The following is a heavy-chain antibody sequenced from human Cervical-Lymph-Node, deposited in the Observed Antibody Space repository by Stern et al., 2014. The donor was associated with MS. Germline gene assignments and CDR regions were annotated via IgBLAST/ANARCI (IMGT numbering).Heavy chain of an antibody. CDR3: ASAYSSSHYYFDY. Sequence: DQLVESGAGVVQPGRSLRLSCAASGFSFSRYAMHWVRQAPGKGLEWVALIWYDGSNPYYADSGTGRFTISRDNFKNTLYLQMNSLRAEDTAVYYCASAYSSSHYYFDYWGQGTLVTVSS. V-gene: IGHV3-33*01. D-gene: IGHD6-13*01. CDR1: GFSFSRYA. J-gene: IGHJ4*02. CDR2: IWYDGSNP.